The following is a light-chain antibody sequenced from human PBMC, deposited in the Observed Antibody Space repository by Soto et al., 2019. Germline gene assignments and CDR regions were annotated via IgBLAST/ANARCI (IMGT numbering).Light chain of an antibody. CDR2: DAS. J-gene: IGKJ1*01. V-gene: IGKV3-15*01. CDR3: QQYHDWWT. Sequence: EIVLTQSPGTLSLSPGERATLSCRASQSVSNNYLAWYRQIPGQSPTLLIYDASTRATGIPARFSGGGFGTECTLTINSLQSEDFAVYYCQQYHDWWTFGQGTKVDIK. CDR1: QSVSNN.